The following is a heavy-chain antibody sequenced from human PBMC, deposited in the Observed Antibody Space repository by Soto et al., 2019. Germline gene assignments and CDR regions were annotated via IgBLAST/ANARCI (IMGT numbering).Heavy chain of an antibody. J-gene: IGHJ4*02. V-gene: IGHV3-23*01. Sequence: LRLSCAASGFTFSSYAMSWVRQAPGKGLEWVSAISGSGGSTYYADSVKGRFTISRDKSISTAYLQWSSLKASDTAMYYCARYEPDIGIAARPVSFFDYWGQGTLVTVSS. CDR3: ARYEPDIGIAARPVSFFDY. D-gene: IGHD6-6*01. CDR1: GFTFSSYA. CDR2: ISGSGGST.